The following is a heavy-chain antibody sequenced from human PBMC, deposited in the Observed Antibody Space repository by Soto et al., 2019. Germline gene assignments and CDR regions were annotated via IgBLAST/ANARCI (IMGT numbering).Heavy chain of an antibody. CDR2: IFYTGST. D-gene: IGHD4-17*01. CDR1: GGSINDGSYH. Sequence: SETLSLTCTVSGGSINDGSYHWSWLRQHPGKGLEFIGYIFYTGSTYYNPSLATRVTMSADTSNNEVSLRLNSLTAADTAVYYCARLDYGDSAFDLWGRGTLVTVSS. V-gene: IGHV4-31*03. J-gene: IGHJ4*02. CDR3: ARLDYGDSAFDL.